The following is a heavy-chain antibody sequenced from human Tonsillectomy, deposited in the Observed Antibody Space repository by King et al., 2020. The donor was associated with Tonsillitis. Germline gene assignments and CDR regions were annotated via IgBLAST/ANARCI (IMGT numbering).Heavy chain of an antibody. CDR1: GYIFTRYL. CDR2: IAPADAYN. V-gene: IGHV5-10-1*01. CDR3: ARHSAQGLRSFRLGY. Sequence: QLVQSGPAVKKPGESLTISCEGYGYIFTRYLIRWVRQTSGKGLEWMGRIAPADAYNECSTPFQGHVTTSTDNSISTAHLQWSSLKASDTAIYFCARHSAQGLRSFRLGYWGQGTLVTVSS. J-gene: IGHJ4*02. D-gene: IGHD2-15*01.